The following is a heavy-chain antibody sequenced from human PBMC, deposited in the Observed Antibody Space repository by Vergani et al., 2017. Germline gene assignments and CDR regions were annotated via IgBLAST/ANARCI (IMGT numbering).Heavy chain of an antibody. V-gene: IGHV3-11*04. Sequence: QVQLVESGGGLVKPGGSLRLSCNASGLTFSDYYMTWIRQAPGKGLEWVSYISSRGNSIYHADSVKGRFTISRDNAKNSLYLQMNSLRAEDTAVYYCARGRSVYSSSSLDYWGQGTLVTVSS. J-gene: IGHJ4*02. CDR3: ARGRSVYSSSSLDY. CDR2: ISSRGNSI. D-gene: IGHD6-6*01. CDR1: GLTFSDYY.